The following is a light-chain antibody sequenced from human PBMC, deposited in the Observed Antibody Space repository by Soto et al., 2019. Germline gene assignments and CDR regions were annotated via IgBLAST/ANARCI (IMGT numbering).Light chain of an antibody. CDR3: QQYNNWPQSIT. V-gene: IGKV3-15*01. J-gene: IGKJ5*01. Sequence: EIVMTQSPSTLSVSPGERATLSCRASQSFSSNLAWYQQKPGQAPRLLFYGASTRATGIPARFSGSGSGTEFTLTISSLQSEDFAVYYCQQYNNWPQSITFGQGTRLEIK. CDR1: QSFSSN. CDR2: GAS.